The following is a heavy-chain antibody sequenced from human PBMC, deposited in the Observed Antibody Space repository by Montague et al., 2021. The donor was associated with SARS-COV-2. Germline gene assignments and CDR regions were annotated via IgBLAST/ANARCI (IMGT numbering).Heavy chain of an antibody. D-gene: IGHD4-17*01. CDR1: GHSVWSNTAA. V-gene: IGHV6-1*01. J-gene: IGHJ4*02. Sequence: CAISGHSVWSNTAAWNWIRQSPSGGLEWLGRTNYRSKWTSDYATSVEGRISIDPDTSKNQFFLHLRSVTPEDTGVYYCVRDTGSAQAGFDAWGQGTLVTVSS. CDR2: TNYRSKWTS. CDR3: VRDTGSAQAGFDA.